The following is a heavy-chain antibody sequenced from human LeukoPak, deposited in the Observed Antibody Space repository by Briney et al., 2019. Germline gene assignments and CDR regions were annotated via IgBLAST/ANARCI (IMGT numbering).Heavy chain of an antibody. CDR3: AREGYSSSQPSATLYGMDV. V-gene: IGHV1-2*04. D-gene: IGHD6-13*01. Sequence: GASVKVSCKASGYTFTGYYMHWVRQAPGQGLEWMGWINPNSGGTNYAQKFQGWVTMTRDTSISTAYMELSRLRSDDTAVYYCAREGYSSSQPSATLYGMDVWGQGTTVTVSS. J-gene: IGHJ6*02. CDR1: GYTFTGYY. CDR2: INPNSGGT.